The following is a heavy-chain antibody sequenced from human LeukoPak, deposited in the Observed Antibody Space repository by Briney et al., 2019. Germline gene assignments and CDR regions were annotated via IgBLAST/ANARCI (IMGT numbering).Heavy chain of an antibody. V-gene: IGHV4-34*01. Sequence: SSETLSLTCAVYGGSSSGYYWSWIRQPPGKGLEWIGEINHSGSTNYNPSLKSRVTISVDTSKNQFSLKLSSVTAADTAVYYCARLVNVRKQRYSSGWYWLDYWGQGTLVTVSS. CDR1: GGSSSGYY. J-gene: IGHJ4*02. D-gene: IGHD6-19*01. CDR3: ARLVNVRKQRYSSGWYWLDY. CDR2: INHSGST.